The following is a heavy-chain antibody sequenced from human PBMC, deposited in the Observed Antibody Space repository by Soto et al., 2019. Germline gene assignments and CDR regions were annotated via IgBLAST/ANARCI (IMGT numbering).Heavy chain of an antibody. D-gene: IGHD6-6*01. CDR1: GFTFSDNY. CDR2: INPKSGST. Sequence: QVQLVQSGAEVRNPGASVKVSCKTSGFTFSDNYIHWVRQAPGEGLEWMGWINPKSGSTKYAQKFQDWVTMTRDMSTSTAYMELTSLKSDDTAVYYCARDWSIAGNKNSFDLWGQGTMVTVSS. CDR3: ARDWSIAGNKNSFDL. J-gene: IGHJ3*01. V-gene: IGHV1-2*04.